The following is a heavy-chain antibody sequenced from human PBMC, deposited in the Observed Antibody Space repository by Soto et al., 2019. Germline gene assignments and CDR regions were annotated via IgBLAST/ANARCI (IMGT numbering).Heavy chain of an antibody. D-gene: IGHD5-18*01. CDR1: GGSISSGGYY. J-gene: IGHJ5*02. V-gene: IGHV4-31*03. CDR3: APTGIQHKWFDP. CDR2: IYYSGST. Sequence: QVQLQESGPGLVKPSQTLSLTCTVSGGSISSGGYYWSWIRQHPGKGLEWIGYIYYSGSTYYNPSLKSRVTISEDTSKNQFSLKRSSVTAADTAVYYWAPTGIQHKWFDPWGQGTLVTVSS.